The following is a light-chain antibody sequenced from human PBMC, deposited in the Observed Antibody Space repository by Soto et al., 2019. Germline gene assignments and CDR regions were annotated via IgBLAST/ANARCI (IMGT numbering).Light chain of an antibody. CDR3: QQYGSAPVM. CDR1: QSVRNNY. Sequence: EIVLTQSPGTLSLSPGERATLSCRASQSVRNNYVAWYQQKPGQAPRLLIYAASSRATGIPDRISGSGSGTDFTLTISRLEPEDYAVYYCQQYGSAPVMFGQGTQVEL. CDR2: AAS. J-gene: IGKJ1*01. V-gene: IGKV3-20*01.